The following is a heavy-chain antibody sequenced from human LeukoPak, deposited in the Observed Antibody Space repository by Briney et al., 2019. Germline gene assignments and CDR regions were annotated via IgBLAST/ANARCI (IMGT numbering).Heavy chain of an antibody. J-gene: IGHJ4*02. D-gene: IGHD3-3*01. CDR1: GGTFSSYV. CDR2: IIPVGMP. Sequence: APVKVSCKPSGGTFSSYVISWLRQAPGQGLEWMGRIIPVGMPNCARMFQGRVTITADESTSTAYMELSSLRSEDTAVYYCATFLEWSPYWGQGTLVTVSS. V-gene: IGHV1-69*04. CDR3: ATFLEWSPY.